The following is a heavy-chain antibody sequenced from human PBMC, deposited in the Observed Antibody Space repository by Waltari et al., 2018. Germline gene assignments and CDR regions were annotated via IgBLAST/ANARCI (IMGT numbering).Heavy chain of an antibody. CDR2: INHSGST. CDR1: GGSFSGYY. D-gene: IGHD3-22*01. J-gene: IGHJ5*02. CDR3: ARDPRSVVITP. V-gene: IGHV4-34*01. Sequence: QVQLQQWGAGLLKPSETLSLTCAVYGGSFSGYYWSWIRQPPGKGLEWIGEINHSGSTNYTPSLKSRVTISVDTSKNQFSLKLSSVTAADTAVYYCARDPRSVVITPWGQGTLVTVSS.